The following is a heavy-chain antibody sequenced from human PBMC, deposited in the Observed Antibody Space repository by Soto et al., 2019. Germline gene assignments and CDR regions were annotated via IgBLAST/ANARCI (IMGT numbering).Heavy chain of an antibody. D-gene: IGHD1-26*01. CDR1: GYTFTSYY. Sequence: ASVKVSCKASGYTFTSYYMHWVRQAPGQGFEWMGIINPSGGSTSYAQKFQGRVTMTRDTSTSTVYMELSSLRSEDTAVYYCARVSMYSGSYQGKAFDIWGQGTMVTVSS. CDR3: ARVSMYSGSYQGKAFDI. J-gene: IGHJ3*02. CDR2: INPSGGST. V-gene: IGHV1-46*01.